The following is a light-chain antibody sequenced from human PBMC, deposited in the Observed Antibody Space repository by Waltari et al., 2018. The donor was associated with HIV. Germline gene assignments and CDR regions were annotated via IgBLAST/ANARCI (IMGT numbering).Light chain of an antibody. V-gene: IGLV1-40*01. J-gene: IGLJ2*01. CDR1: TSNIGAGYY. CDR3: QSYDRSLSGVI. CDR2: GDA. Sequence: QSVLTQPPSVSGAPGQRVTISCTGNTSNIGAGYYVHWYQQLPGTAPKLLIYGDANRPSGVPDRFSGSTSGTSASLAITGLRAEDECDYYCQSYDRSLSGVIFGGGTKLTVL.